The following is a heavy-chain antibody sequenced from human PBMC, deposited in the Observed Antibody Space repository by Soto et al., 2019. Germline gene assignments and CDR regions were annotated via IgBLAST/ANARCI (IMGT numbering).Heavy chain of an antibody. V-gene: IGHV2-26*01. J-gene: IGHJ4*02. CDR3: ARIPPTDYGGNSATFDY. Sequence: SGPTLVNPTETLTLTCTVSGFSLSNARMGVSWIRQPPGKALEWLAHIFSNDEKSYSTSLRSRLTISKDTSKSQVVLTMTNMDPVDTATYYCARIPPTDYGGNSATFDYWGQGTLVTVSS. CDR1: GFSLSNARMG. CDR2: IFSNDEK. D-gene: IGHD4-17*01.